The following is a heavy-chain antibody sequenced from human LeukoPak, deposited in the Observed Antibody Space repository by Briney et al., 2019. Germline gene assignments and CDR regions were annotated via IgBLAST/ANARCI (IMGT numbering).Heavy chain of an antibody. CDR2: MNPNSGNT. V-gene: IGHV1-8*01. J-gene: IGHJ6*02. Sequence: ASVKVSCKASGYTFTSYDINWVRQATGQGLEWMGWMNPNSGNTGYAQKFQGRVTMTRNTSISTAYMELSGLRSEDTAVYYCARVQRKLYYDFWSGYYGDGMDVWGQGTTVTVSS. D-gene: IGHD3-3*01. CDR3: ARVQRKLYYDFWSGYYGDGMDV. CDR1: GYTFTSYD.